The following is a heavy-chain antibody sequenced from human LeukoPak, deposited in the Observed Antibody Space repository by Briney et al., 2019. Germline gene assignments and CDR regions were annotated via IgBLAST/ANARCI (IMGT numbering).Heavy chain of an antibody. D-gene: IGHD6-19*01. Sequence: ASVKVSCKASGYTFTSYGISWVRQAPGQGLEWMGWISAYNGNTNYAQKLQGRVTITRNTSISTAYMELSSLRSEDTAVYYCARVTTKQQWLVRYYYYYMDVWGKGTTVTVSS. V-gene: IGHV1-18*01. CDR1: GYTFTSYG. CDR3: ARVTTKQQWLVRYYYYYMDV. CDR2: ISAYNGNT. J-gene: IGHJ6*03.